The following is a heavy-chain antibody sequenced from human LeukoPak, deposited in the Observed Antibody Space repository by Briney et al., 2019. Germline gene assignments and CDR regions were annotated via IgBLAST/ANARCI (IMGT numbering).Heavy chain of an antibody. CDR3: AKGRYYYDSSGYPGY. D-gene: IGHD3-22*01. J-gene: IGHJ4*02. Sequence: GSLRLSCAASGFTFSSYGMHWVRQAPGKGLEWVAFIRYDGSNKYYADSVKGRFTISRDNSKNTLYLQMNSLRAEDTAVYYCAKGRYYYDSSGYPGYWGQGTLVTVSS. V-gene: IGHV3-30*02. CDR1: GFTFSSYG. CDR2: IRYDGSNK.